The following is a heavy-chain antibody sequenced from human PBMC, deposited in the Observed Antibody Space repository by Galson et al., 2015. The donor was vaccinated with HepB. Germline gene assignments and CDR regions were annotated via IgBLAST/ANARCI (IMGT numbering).Heavy chain of an antibody. V-gene: IGHV3-21*05. J-gene: IGHJ4*02. CDR1: GFTFSSYT. D-gene: IGHD4-17*01. CDR3: ARVAHSDYGDHAHFDF. CDR2: ISANTIYT. Sequence: SLRLSCAASGFTFSSYTMNWVRQAPGKGLEWISYISANTIYTNYAASVKGRFTISRDNVKNSVFLQMNSLRAEDAALYYCARVAHSDYGDHAHFDFWGRGTLVTVSS.